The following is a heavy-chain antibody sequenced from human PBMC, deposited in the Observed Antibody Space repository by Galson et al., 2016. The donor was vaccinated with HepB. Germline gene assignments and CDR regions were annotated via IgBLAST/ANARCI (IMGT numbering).Heavy chain of an antibody. CDR1: GGSISNSIHY. CDR2: VYFTGNA. CDR3: ARHVGLTPTGRFVHFDF. J-gene: IGHJ4*02. D-gene: IGHD1-1*01. V-gene: IGHV4-39*01. Sequence: SETLSLTCTVSGGSISNSIHYWGWIRQPPGKGLEWIGNVYFTGNAYYNPSLETRVTLSVETSKNQFSLKLSSVTAADTAVYYCARHVGLTPTGRFVHFDFWGRGSLVSVSS.